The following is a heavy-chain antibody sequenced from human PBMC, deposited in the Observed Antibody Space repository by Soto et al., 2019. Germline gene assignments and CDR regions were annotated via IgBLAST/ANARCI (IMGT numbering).Heavy chain of an antibody. D-gene: IGHD3-22*01. CDR1: GFTFNSND. Sequence: QPGGSLRLSCAVSGFTFNSNDMTWVRQAPGKGLEWVSTISSSGAFTYHADSVRGRLTISRDNSKNTVYLQMNSLRAEDTAVYYCARDTTYFDGSRYYDALDVWGPGTLVTVSS. V-gene: IGHV3-23*01. CDR2: ISSSGAFT. J-gene: IGHJ3*01. CDR3: ARDTTYFDGSRYYDALDV.